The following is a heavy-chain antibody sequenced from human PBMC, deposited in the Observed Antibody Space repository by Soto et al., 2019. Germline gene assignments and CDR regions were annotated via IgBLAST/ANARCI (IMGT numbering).Heavy chain of an antibody. V-gene: IGHV1-24*01. CDR2: FDPEDGET. Sequence: ASVKVSFKVSGYTLTELSMHWVRQAPGKGLEWMGGFDPEDGETIYAQKFQGRVTMTEDTSTDTAYMELSSLRSEDTAVYYCAMARNEGYYFDYWGQGTLVTVSS. CDR3: AMARNEGYYFDY. CDR1: GYTLTELS. D-gene: IGHD2-15*01. J-gene: IGHJ4*02.